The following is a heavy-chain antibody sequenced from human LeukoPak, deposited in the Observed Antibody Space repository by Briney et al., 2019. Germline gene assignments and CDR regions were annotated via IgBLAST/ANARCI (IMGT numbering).Heavy chain of an antibody. D-gene: IGHD3-22*01. V-gene: IGHV1-2*02. J-gene: IGHJ4*02. CDR2: INPNSGGT. CDR3: ARVHTYYYDSSGYYYRLFDY. CDR1: GYTFTGYY. Sequence: ASAKVSCKASGYTFTGYYMHWVRQAPGQGLEWMGWINPNSGGTNYAQKFQGRVTMTRDTSISTAYMELSRLRSDDTAVYYCARVHTYYYDSSGYYYRLFDYWGQGTLVTVSS.